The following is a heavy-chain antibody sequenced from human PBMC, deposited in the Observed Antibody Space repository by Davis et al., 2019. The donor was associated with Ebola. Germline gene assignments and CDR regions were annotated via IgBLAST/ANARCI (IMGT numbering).Heavy chain of an antibody. D-gene: IGHD2-15*01. Sequence: SETLSLTCTVSGGSIKNYYWSWIRQPPEKGLEWIGYIYYSGSTDYNPSLKSRLTISVDSSRNQFSLKLSSVTAADTAIYYCVRQRIWFYFDSWGQGTLVTVSS. CDR3: VRQRIWFYFDS. CDR2: IYYSGST. CDR1: GGSIKNYY. V-gene: IGHV4-59*08. J-gene: IGHJ4*02.